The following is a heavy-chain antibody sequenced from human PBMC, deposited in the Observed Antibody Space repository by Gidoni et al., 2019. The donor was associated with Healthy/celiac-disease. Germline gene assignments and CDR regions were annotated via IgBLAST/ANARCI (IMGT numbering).Heavy chain of an antibody. J-gene: IGHJ2*01. V-gene: IGHV3-23*01. CDR2: ISGSGGST. Sequence: EVQLLESGGGLVQPGGSLRLSCAASGFTCSSYAMSWVRQAPGKGLEWVSAISGSGGSTYYADSVKGRFTISRDNSKNTLYLKMNSLRAEDTAVYYCAKRRWRQRDGYFDLWGRGTLVTVSS. D-gene: IGHD6-25*01. CDR3: AKRRWRQRDGYFDL. CDR1: GFTCSSYA.